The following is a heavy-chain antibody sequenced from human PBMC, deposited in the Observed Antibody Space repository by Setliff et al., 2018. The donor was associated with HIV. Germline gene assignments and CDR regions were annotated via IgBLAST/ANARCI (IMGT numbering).Heavy chain of an antibody. J-gene: IGHJ4*02. Sequence: PSETLSLTCTVSGGSISNKTHYWGWIRQPPGRGLEWIGSIYYSGSTYYNPSLKSRLTISIDTSKNQFSLKLNSVTATDTALYYCARLGYSIDLRRLDYWGQGAQVTVPQ. V-gene: IGHV4-39*01. D-gene: IGHD6-13*01. CDR3: ARLGYSIDLRRLDY. CDR2: IYYSGST. CDR1: GGSISNKTHY.